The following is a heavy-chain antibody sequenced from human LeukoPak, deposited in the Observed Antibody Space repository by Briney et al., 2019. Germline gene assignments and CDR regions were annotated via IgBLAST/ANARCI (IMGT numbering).Heavy chain of an antibody. D-gene: IGHD3-10*01. Sequence: PSETLSLTCTVSGGSISSSSYYWGWIRQPPGKGLEWVSVIFSTGGTYYTDSVKDRFTISRDNSENRLYLQMNSLRVDDTAVYHCASGPVLYGARSYPFDYWGQGTLVTVSS. J-gene: IGHJ4*02. CDR2: IFSTGGT. CDR3: ASGPVLYGARSYPFDY. CDR1: GGSISSSSYY. V-gene: IGHV3-66*01.